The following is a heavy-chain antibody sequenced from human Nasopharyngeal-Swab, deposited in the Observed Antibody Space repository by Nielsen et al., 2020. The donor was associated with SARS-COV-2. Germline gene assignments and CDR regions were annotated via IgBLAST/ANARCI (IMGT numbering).Heavy chain of an antibody. Sequence: SETLSLTCAVSGGSISSGGYSWSWVRQPPGKGLEWIGEIYHSGSTNYNPSLKSRVTISVDKSKNQFSLKLSSVTAADTAVYYCARERYSIDIGGRDAFDIWGQGIMVTVSS. CDR2: IYHSGST. V-gene: IGHV4-30-2*01. J-gene: IGHJ3*02. D-gene: IGHD6-13*01. CDR3: ARERYSIDIGGRDAFDI. CDR1: GGSISSGGYS.